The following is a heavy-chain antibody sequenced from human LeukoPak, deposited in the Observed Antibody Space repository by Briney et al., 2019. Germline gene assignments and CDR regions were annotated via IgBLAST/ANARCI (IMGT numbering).Heavy chain of an antibody. CDR2: IYSGGST. CDR3: AKEYVVPDAKGYNAFDI. V-gene: IGHV3-53*01. J-gene: IGHJ3*02. Sequence: GGSLRLSCAASGFTVSSYYMSWVRQPPGKELEWVAVIYSGGSTYYAHSVKGRFTISIDNSKNKLYLQMNSLRADDTAVYYYAKEYVVPDAKGYNAFDIWGQGTMVTVSS. CDR1: GFTVSSYY. D-gene: IGHD2-2*01.